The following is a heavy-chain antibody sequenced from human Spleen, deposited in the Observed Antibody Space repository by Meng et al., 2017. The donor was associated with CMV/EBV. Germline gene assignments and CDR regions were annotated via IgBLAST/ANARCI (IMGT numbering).Heavy chain of an antibody. D-gene: IGHD3-10*01. Sequence: GESLKISCAASGFTFSSYSMNWVRQAPGKGLEWVSSISSSSSYIYYADSLKGRFTISRDNAKNSLYLQMHSLRAEDTAVYYCARALHYYGSGTLDSWGQGTLVTVSS. J-gene: IGHJ4*02. V-gene: IGHV3-21*01. CDR3: ARALHYYGSGTLDS. CDR2: ISSSSSYI. CDR1: GFTFSSYS.